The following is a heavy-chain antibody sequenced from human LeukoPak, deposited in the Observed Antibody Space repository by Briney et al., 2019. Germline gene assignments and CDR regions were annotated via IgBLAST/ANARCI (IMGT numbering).Heavy chain of an antibody. V-gene: IGHV4-31*03. CDR2: IYYSGST. J-gene: IGHJ6*02. CDR1: GGSISSGGYY. Sequence: SETLSPTCTVSGGSISSGGYYWSWIRQHPGKGLEWIGYIYYSGSTYYNPSLKSRVTISVDTSKNQFSLKLSSVTAADTAVYYCARMVRGVINYYYGMDVWGQGTTVTVSS. CDR3: ARMVRGVINYYYGMDV. D-gene: IGHD3-10*01.